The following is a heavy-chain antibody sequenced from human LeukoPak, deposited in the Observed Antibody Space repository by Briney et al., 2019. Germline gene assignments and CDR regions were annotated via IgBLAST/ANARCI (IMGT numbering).Heavy chain of an antibody. V-gene: IGHV3-74*01. CDR3: ARALAVAGTGGFDP. Sequence: GGSLRLSCAASGFTFSSYWMHWARQAPGKGLVWVSRINSDGSSTSYADSVKGRFTISRDNAKNTLYLQMNSLRADDTAVYYCARALAVAGTGGFDPWGQGALVTVPS. CDR1: GFTFSSYW. CDR2: INSDGSST. D-gene: IGHD6-19*01. J-gene: IGHJ5*02.